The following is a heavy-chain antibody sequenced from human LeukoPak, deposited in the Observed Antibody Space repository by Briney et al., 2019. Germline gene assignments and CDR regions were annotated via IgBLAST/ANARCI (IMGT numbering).Heavy chain of an antibody. V-gene: IGHV4-34*01. J-gene: IGHJ1*01. CDR1: GGSFSGYY. Sequence: PSETLSLTCAVYGGSFSGYYWSWIRQPPGKGLEWIGEINHSGSTNYNPSLKSRVTISVDTSKNQFSLKLSSVTAADTAVYYCARGDAPHRGSGYYYGRVQHWGQGTLVTVSS. CDR3: ARGDAPHRGSGYYYGRVQH. CDR2: INHSGST. D-gene: IGHD3-22*01.